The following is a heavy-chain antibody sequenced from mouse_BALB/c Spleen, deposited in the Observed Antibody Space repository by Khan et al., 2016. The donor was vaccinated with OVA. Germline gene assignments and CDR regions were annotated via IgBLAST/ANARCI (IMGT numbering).Heavy chain of an antibody. D-gene: IGHD3-3*01. CDR2: MWSGGST. J-gene: IGHJ1*01. CDR1: GFSLSRYS. V-gene: IGHV2-6-4*01. CDR3: ARNRGGGSDWYFDV. Sequence: QVQLKESGPGLVAPSQSLSITCTVSGFSLSRYSVHWVRQPPGKGLEWLGIMWSGGSTDSNSALKSRLSISKDNSESQVFLKMNSLQTEDSAMYYCARNRGGGSDWYFDVWGAGTTVTVSS.